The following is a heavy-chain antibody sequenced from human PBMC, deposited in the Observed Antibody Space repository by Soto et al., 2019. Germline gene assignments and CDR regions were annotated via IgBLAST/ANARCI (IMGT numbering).Heavy chain of an antibody. V-gene: IGHV3-23*01. CDR2: ISGGGGTT. Sequence: PGGSLRLSCAASGFTFSRSAMSWVRQPPGKGLEWVSAISGGGGTTYYADSVKGRFTISRDNSKNTLYLQMNYLRAEDTALYYCAKDQTSGWRSFDNWGQGTLVTVSS. CDR1: GFTFSRSA. D-gene: IGHD6-19*01. J-gene: IGHJ4*02. CDR3: AKDQTSGWRSFDN.